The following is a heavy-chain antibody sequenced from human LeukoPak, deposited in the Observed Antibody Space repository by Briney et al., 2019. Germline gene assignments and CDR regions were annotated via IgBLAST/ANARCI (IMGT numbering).Heavy chain of an antibody. CDR1: GFTFSSYS. CDR3: ARDGGGSSLGSWFDP. CDR2: ISSSSSYI. Sequence: AGGSLRLSCAASGFTFSSYSMNWVRQAPGKGLEWVSSISSSSSYIYYADSVKGRFTISRDNAKNSLYLQMNSLRAEDTAVCYCARDGGGSSLGSWFDPWGQGTLVTVSS. D-gene: IGHD1-26*01. J-gene: IGHJ5*02. V-gene: IGHV3-21*01.